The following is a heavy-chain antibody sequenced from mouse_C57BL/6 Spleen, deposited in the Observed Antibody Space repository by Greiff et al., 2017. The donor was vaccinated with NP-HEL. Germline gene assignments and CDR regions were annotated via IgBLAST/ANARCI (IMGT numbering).Heavy chain of an antibody. CDR2: IRSKSNNYAT. CDR1: GFSFNTYA. V-gene: IGHV10-1*01. J-gene: IGHJ2*01. D-gene: IGHD2-4*01. Sequence: EVQRVESGGGLVQPKGSLKLSCAASGFSFNTYAMNWVRQAPGKGLEWVARIRSKSNNYATYYADSVKDRFTISRDDSESMLYLQMNNLKTEDTAMYYCVREIYYDYGDDDDPYYFDYWGQGTTLTVSS. CDR3: VREIYYDYGDDDDPYYFDY.